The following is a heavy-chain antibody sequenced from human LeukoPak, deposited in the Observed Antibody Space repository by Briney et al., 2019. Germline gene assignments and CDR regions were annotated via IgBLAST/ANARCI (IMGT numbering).Heavy chain of an antibody. Sequence: ASVKVSCKASGYTFPGYYMNWVRQAPGQGLEWMGWINPNSGGTNYAQKFQGRVTMTRDTSISSAYMEVSRLRSDDTAVYYCARRHLTGSAIDYWGQGTLVTVSS. J-gene: IGHJ4*02. CDR1: GYTFPGYY. CDR3: ARRHLTGSAIDY. V-gene: IGHV1-2*02. D-gene: IGHD3-9*01. CDR2: INPNSGGT.